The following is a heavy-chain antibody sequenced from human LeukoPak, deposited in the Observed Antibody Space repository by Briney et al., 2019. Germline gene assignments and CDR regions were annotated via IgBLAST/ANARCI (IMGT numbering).Heavy chain of an antibody. Sequence: SSETLSLTCTVSGGSISSYYWSWIRQPPGKGLEWIGYIYYSGSTNYNPSLKSRVTISVDTSKNQFSLKLSSVTASDTAVYYCARALYYYDSSATSDYYYYMDVWDKGTTVTVSS. CDR3: ARALYYYDSSATSDYYYYMDV. J-gene: IGHJ6*03. CDR2: IYYSGST. D-gene: IGHD3-22*01. CDR1: GGSISSYY. V-gene: IGHV4-59*01.